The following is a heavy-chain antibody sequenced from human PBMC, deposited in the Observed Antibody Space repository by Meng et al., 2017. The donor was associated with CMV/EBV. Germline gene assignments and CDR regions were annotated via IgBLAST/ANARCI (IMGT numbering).Heavy chain of an antibody. CDR3: ARDGAGRLPLFADY. Sequence: LSLTCAASGFTFSSYSMNWVRQAPGKGLEWVSSISSSSSYIYYADSVKGRFTISRDNAKNSLYLQMNSLRAEDTAVYYCARDGAGRLPLFADYWGQGTLVTVSS. CDR1: GFTFSSYS. J-gene: IGHJ4*02. V-gene: IGHV3-21*01. CDR2: ISSSSSYI. D-gene: IGHD2-21*01.